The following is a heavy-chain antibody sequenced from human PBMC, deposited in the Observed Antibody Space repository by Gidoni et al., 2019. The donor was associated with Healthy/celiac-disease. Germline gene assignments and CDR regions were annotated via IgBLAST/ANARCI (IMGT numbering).Heavy chain of an antibody. CDR1: GFTFSSYS. V-gene: IGHV3-21*01. D-gene: IGHD3-10*01. Sequence: EVQLVESGGGLVKPGGSLRLSCAASGFTFSSYSMNWVRQAPGKGLEWVSSISSSSSYIYYADSVKGRFTISRDNAKNSLYLQMNSLRAEDTAVYYCARDRGVQGQLDYWGQGTLVTVSS. J-gene: IGHJ4*02. CDR2: ISSSSSYI. CDR3: ARDRGVQGQLDY.